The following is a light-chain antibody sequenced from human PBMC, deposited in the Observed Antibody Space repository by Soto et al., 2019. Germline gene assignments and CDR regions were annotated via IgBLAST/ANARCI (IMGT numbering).Light chain of an antibody. CDR2: EVT. V-gene: IGLV2-8*01. CDR3: SSYAGNDNLV. Sequence: QSALTQPPSASGSPGQSVTISCTGTSSDVGGYNYVSWYQQHPGKAPKLMIYEVTKRPSGVPDRFSASKSGNTASLTVSGLQAEDEADYYCSSYAGNDNLVFGGGTKLTGL. J-gene: IGLJ2*01. CDR1: SSDVGGYNY.